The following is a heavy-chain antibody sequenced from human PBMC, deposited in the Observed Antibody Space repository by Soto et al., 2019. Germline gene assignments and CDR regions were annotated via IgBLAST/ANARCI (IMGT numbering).Heavy chain of an antibody. CDR2: IYYTGRT. Sequence: SETLSLTCSVSGGSISSDDYYWTWIRQPPGEGLEWIGYIYYTGRTSSTPSLESRVTISIDTSKNQFSLKLSSVSAADTAVYYCSREGSSSPQYFDFWGPGNLVTGSS. D-gene: IGHD2-15*01. CDR3: SREGSSSPQYFDF. CDR1: GGSISSDDYY. V-gene: IGHV4-30-4*01. J-gene: IGHJ4*02.